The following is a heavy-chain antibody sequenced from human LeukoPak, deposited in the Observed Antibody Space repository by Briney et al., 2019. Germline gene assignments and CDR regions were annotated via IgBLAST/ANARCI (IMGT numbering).Heavy chain of an antibody. CDR1: GGTFSSYA. CDR3: ARALSKSSTHYYYYMDV. D-gene: IGHD2/OR15-2a*01. CDR2: IIPIFGTA. V-gene: IGHV1-69*13. Sequence: ASVKVSCKASGGTFSSYAISWVRQAPGQGLEWMGGIIPIFGTANYAQKFQGRVTITADESTSTAYMELSSLRSEDTAVYYCARALSKSSTHYYYYMDVWGKGTTVTVSS. J-gene: IGHJ6*03.